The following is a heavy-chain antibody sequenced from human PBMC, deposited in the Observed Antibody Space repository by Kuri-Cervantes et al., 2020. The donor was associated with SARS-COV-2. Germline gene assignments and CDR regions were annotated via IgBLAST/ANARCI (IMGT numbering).Heavy chain of an antibody. V-gene: IGHV3-33*06. CDR3: AKVAYSYGYPTHYFDY. J-gene: IGHJ4*02. D-gene: IGHD5-18*01. CDR2: IWYDGSNK. Sequence: GESLKISCAASGFTFNTYGMHWVRQAPGKGLEWVAVIWYDGSNKYYADSVKGRFTISRDNSKNTLYLQMNSLRAEDTAVYYCAKVAYSYGYPTHYFDYWGQGTLVTVSS. CDR1: GFTFNTYG.